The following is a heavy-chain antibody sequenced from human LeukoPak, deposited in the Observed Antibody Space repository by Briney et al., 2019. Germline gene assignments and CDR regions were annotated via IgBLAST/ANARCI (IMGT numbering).Heavy chain of an antibody. Sequence: ASVKVSCKASGYTFTSYGISWVRQAPGQGLEWMGWMNPNSGNTGYAQKFQGRVTMTRNTSISTAYMELSSLGSEDTAVYYCARGMDSSSWYDPFDYWGQGTLVTVSS. CDR1: GYTFTSYG. CDR2: MNPNSGNT. J-gene: IGHJ4*02. D-gene: IGHD6-13*01. V-gene: IGHV1-8*02. CDR3: ARGMDSSSWYDPFDY.